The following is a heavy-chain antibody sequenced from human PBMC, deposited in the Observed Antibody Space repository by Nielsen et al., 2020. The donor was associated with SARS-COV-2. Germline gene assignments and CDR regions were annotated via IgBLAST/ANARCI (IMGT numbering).Heavy chain of an antibody. V-gene: IGHV4-59*01. CDR3: ARSSGNYYDSSGYYY. CDR1: GGSISSYY. J-gene: IGHJ4*02. Sequence: SETLSLTCTVSGGSISSYYWSWIRQPPGKGLEWIGYIYYSGSTNYNPSLKSRVTISVDTSKNQFSLKLSSVTAADTAVYYCARSSGNYYDSSGYYYWGQGTLVTVSS. CDR2: IYYSGST. D-gene: IGHD3-22*01.